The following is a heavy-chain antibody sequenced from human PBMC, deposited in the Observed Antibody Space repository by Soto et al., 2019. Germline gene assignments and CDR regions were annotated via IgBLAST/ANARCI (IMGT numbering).Heavy chain of an antibody. V-gene: IGHV3-21*01. CDR3: ARVADTAMAFDY. J-gene: IGHJ4*02. CDR1: GFTFSSYS. Sequence: PGGSLRLSCAASGFTFSSYSMNWVRQAPGKGLEWVSSISSSSSYIYYADSVKGRFTISRDNAKNSLYLQMNSLRAEGTAVYYCARVADTAMAFDYWGQGTLVTVSS. CDR2: ISSSSSYI. D-gene: IGHD5-18*01.